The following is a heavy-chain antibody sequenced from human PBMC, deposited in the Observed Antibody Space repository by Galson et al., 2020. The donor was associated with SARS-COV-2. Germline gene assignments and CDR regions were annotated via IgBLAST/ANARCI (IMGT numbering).Heavy chain of an antibody. CDR3: ARNGRDCSGGICYGAEYFQH. Sequence: AGGSLRLSCAASGYSFSDYYMSWIRQAPGKGLEWVSYISSSGSYTNYADSVKGRFTISRDNAKQSQYLQMNSLRVEDTAVYYCARNGRDCSGGICYGAEYFQHWGQGTLVIVSS. D-gene: IGHD2-15*01. CDR2: ISSSGSYT. CDR1: GYSFSDYY. J-gene: IGHJ1*01. V-gene: IGHV3-11*06.